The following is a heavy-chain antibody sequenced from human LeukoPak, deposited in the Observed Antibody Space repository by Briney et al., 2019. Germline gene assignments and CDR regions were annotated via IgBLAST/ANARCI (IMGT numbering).Heavy chain of an antibody. J-gene: IGHJ4*02. D-gene: IGHD6-13*01. CDR3: ARDGSNPYFDY. CDR2: INRDGSEK. Sequence: QTGGSLRLSCAASGFSFTSYWMSWVRQAPGQGLEWVANINRDGSEKYYVDSVKGRFTISRDNGKNSLYLQMNSLRAEDTPVYFCARDGSNPYFDYWGQGSLVTVSS. V-gene: IGHV3-7*01. CDR1: GFSFTSYW.